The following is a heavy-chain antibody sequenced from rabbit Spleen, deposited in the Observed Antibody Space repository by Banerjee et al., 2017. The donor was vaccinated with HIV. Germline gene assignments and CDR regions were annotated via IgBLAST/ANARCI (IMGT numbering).Heavy chain of an antibody. CDR2: IYGGSGST. J-gene: IGHJ4*01. V-gene: IGHV1S45*01. CDR3: ARGSAAMTMVITGFYFNL. Sequence: QEQLVESGGGLVKPEGSLKLSCTASGFSFGDRDVMCWVRQAPGKGLESIACIYGGSGSTWYANWAKGRFTISKTSSTTVTLQLTSLTAADTATYFCARGSAAMTMVITGFYFNLWGPGTLVTVS. CDR1: GFSFGDRDV. D-gene: IGHD2-1*01.